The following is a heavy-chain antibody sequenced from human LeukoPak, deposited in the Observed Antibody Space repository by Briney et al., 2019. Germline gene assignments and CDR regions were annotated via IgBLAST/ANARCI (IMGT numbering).Heavy chain of an antibody. CDR3: ARHVNRGGSDRFDP. V-gene: IGHV3-66*04. J-gene: IGHJ5*02. Sequence: GGSLRLSCTVSGFTVSSNSMSWVRQAPGKGLEWVSFIYSDNTHYSDSVRGRFTISRDNSKNTLFLQMNSLRAEDTAVYYCARHVNRGGSDRFDPWGQGTLVTVSS. CDR2: IYSDNT. D-gene: IGHD1-26*01. CDR1: GFTVSSNS.